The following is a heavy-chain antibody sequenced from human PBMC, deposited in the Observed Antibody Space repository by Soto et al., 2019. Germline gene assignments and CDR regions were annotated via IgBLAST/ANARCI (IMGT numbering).Heavy chain of an antibody. Sequence: QVQLVQSGAEVKKPGASVKVSCKASGYTFTSYDINWVRQATGQGLEWMGWMNPNSGNTGYAQKFQGRVTMTRDTSITTAYMELSSLRSEDTAVYYCARRPLTQTKGSSVNWFDPWGRGTLVTVSS. CDR3: ARRPLTQTKGSSVNWFDP. CDR1: GYTFTSYD. J-gene: IGHJ5*02. V-gene: IGHV1-8*01. CDR2: MNPNSGNT. D-gene: IGHD6-25*01.